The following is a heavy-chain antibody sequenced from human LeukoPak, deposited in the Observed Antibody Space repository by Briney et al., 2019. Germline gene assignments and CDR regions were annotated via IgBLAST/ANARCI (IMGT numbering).Heavy chain of an antibody. CDR3: ARGFSYYYDSSGYYYFDY. Sequence: GGSLRLSCAASGFTFSSYAMSWVRQAPGKGLEWVSAISGSGGSTYYADSVKGRVTISRDNSKNTLYLQMNSLRAEDTAVYYCARGFSYYYDSSGYYYFDYWGQGTLVTVSS. J-gene: IGHJ4*02. V-gene: IGHV3-23*01. D-gene: IGHD3-22*01. CDR1: GFTFSSYA. CDR2: ISGSGGST.